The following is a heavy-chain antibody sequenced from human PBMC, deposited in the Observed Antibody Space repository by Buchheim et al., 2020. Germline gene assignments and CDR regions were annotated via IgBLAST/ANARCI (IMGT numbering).Heavy chain of an antibody. D-gene: IGHD3-16*02. CDR1: GGSISSGDYY. CDR2: IYYSGST. V-gene: IGHV4-30-4*01. CDR3: ARALHYDYVWGSYRPSPLGY. Sequence: QVQLQESGPGLVKPSQTLSLTCTVSGGSISSGDYYWSWIRQPPGKGLEWIGYIYYSGSTYYNPSLKSRVTIAVDTSKNQFSLKLSSVTAADTAVYYCARALHYDYVWGSYRPSPLGYWGQGTL. J-gene: IGHJ4*02.